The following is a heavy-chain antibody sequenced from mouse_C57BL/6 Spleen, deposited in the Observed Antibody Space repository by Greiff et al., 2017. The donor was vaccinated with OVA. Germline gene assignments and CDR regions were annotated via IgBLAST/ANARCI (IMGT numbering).Heavy chain of an antibody. D-gene: IGHD2-5*01. CDR1: GYSFTDYN. CDR2: INPNYGTT. V-gene: IGHV1-39*01. Sequence: VQLQQSGPELVKPGASVKISCKASGYSFTDYNMNWVKQSNGKSLEWIGVINPNYGTTSYNQKFKGKATLTVDQSDSTAYLQLNSLTSEDSAVYYCASSLAPTIVTTSGYWGQGTTLTVSS. CDR3: ASSLAPTIVTTSGY. J-gene: IGHJ2*01.